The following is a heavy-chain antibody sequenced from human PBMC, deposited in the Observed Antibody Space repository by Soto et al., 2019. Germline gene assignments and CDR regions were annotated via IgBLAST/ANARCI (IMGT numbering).Heavy chain of an antibody. Sequence: QVQLVQSGAEVKKPGASVKVSCKASGYTFTSYGISWVRQAPGQGLEWMGWISAYNGNTNYAQKLQGRVTMTTDTSTSTAYMELRSLRSDDTAVYYCESSTVGVVAATYGMDVWGQGTTVTVSS. D-gene: IGHD2-15*01. CDR3: ESSTVGVVAATYGMDV. CDR2: ISAYNGNT. J-gene: IGHJ6*02. V-gene: IGHV1-18*01. CDR1: GYTFTSYG.